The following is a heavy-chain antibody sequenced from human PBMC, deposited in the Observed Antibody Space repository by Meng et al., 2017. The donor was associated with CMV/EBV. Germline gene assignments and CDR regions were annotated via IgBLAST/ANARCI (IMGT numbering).Heavy chain of an antibody. V-gene: IGHV5-51*01. J-gene: IGHJ4*02. Sequence: GGSLQISCTDSGYSFTSYWIGWVRQMPGKGLEWMGIIYPGDSDTRYSPSFQGQVTISADKSISTAYLQWSSLKASDTAMYYCARRDGIGTTAYFDYWGQGTLVTVSS. CDR2: IYPGDSDT. CDR1: GYSFTSYW. CDR3: ARRDGIGTTAYFDY. D-gene: IGHD1-7*01.